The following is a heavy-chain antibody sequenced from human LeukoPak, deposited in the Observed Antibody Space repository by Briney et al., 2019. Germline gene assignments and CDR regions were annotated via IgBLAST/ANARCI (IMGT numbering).Heavy chain of an antibody. CDR1: GGTFSSYA. CDR3: ASSKYYYDSSGRRQDAFDI. Sequence: ASVKVSCKASGGTFSSYAISRVRQAPGQGLEWMGGIIPIFGTANYAQKFQGRVTITTDESTSTAYMELSSLRSEDTAVYYCASSKYYYDSSGRRQDAFDIWGQGTMVTVSS. D-gene: IGHD3-22*01. CDR2: IIPIFGTA. V-gene: IGHV1-69*05. J-gene: IGHJ3*02.